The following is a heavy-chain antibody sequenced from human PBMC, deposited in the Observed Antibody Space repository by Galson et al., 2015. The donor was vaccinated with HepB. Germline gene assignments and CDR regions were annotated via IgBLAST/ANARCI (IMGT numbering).Heavy chain of an antibody. CDR1: GFTFSDYY. D-gene: IGHD6-19*01. Sequence: SLRLSCAASGFTFSDYYMSWIRQAPGKGLEWVSYISSSSTYTNYADSVKGRFTISRDNAKNSLYLQMNSLRAEDTAVYYCARGSSGWWSDLGYWGQRTLVTVSS. J-gene: IGHJ4*02. V-gene: IGHV3-11*06. CDR2: ISSSSTYT. CDR3: ARGSSGWWSDLGY.